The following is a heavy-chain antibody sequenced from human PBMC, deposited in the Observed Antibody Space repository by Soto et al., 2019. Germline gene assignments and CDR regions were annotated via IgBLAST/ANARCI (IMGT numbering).Heavy chain of an antibody. Sequence: EVQLLESGGGLVQPGGSLRLSCAASGFTFSSYAMSWVRQAPGKGLEWVSAISGSGGSTYYADSVKGRFTISRDNSKNTLYLQMNSLRAEDTDVYYCAKDVDMAGSLWYFDLWGRGTLVTVSS. CDR1: GFTFSSYA. D-gene: IGHD2-15*01. V-gene: IGHV3-23*01. CDR2: ISGSGGST. J-gene: IGHJ2*01. CDR3: AKDVDMAGSLWYFDL.